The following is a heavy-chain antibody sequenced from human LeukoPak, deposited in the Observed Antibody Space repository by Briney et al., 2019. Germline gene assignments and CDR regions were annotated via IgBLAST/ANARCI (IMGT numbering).Heavy chain of an antibody. CDR1: GFTFSSYS. Sequence: GGSLRLSCAASGFTFSSYSMNWVRQAPGKGLEWVSSISSSSTYIYYVDSVKGRFTISRDNAKNSLYLQMNSLRADDTAVYYCAREAYGAFDIWGQGTMVTVSS. CDR3: AREAYGAFDI. CDR2: ISSSSTYI. D-gene: IGHD4-17*01. V-gene: IGHV3-21*01. J-gene: IGHJ3*02.